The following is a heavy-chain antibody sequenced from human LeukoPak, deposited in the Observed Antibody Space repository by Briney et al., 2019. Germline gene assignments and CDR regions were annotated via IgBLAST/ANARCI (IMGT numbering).Heavy chain of an antibody. CDR1: GYSLSELS. V-gene: IGHV1-24*01. CDR3: AAGGVYDLLDN. Sequence: GASVNVSCKPSGYSLSELSMHWVRQAAGKGLEWMGGFDPENGEAVYAQKFQGRVTMTEDTSTDTSYMELNSLKSEDTAVYYWAAGGVYDLLDNWGQGTLVTVSS. J-gene: IGHJ4*02. CDR2: FDPENGEA. D-gene: IGHD2-8*01.